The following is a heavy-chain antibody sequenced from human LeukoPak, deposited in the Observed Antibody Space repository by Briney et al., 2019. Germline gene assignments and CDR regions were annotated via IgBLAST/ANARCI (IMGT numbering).Heavy chain of an antibody. D-gene: IGHD2-15*01. CDR2: IRQDGSET. CDR3: ARDGGYCGAGSCYDY. Sequence: PGGSLRLSRAASGFTFTNYWMSWVRQAPGKGLEWVASIRQDGSETYYVDSVKGRFTISRDNAKNSLYLQMNSLRAEDTAMYFCARDGGYCGAGSCYDYWGQGTLVTVSS. CDR1: GFTFTNYW. V-gene: IGHV3-7*01. J-gene: IGHJ4*02.